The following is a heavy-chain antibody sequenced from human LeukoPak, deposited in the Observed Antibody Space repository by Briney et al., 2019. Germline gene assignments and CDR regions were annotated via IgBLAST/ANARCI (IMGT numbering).Heavy chain of an antibody. CDR2: ISYDGSNK. Sequence: PGGSLRLSCAASGFTFSSYAMHWVRQAPGKGLEWVAVISYDGSNKYYADSVKGRFTISRDNSKNTLYLQMNSLRAEDTAVYYCARENLLWFGEGTDAFDIWGQGTMVTVSS. CDR3: ARENLLWFGEGTDAFDI. D-gene: IGHD3-10*01. V-gene: IGHV3-30*04. J-gene: IGHJ3*02. CDR1: GFTFSSYA.